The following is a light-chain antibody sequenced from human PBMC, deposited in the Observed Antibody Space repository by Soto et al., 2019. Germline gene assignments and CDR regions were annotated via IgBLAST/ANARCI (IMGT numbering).Light chain of an antibody. V-gene: IGKV3D-15*01. CDR2: GAS. CDR1: QGIGDT. CDR3: QQLNSYPPIT. Sequence: EVVMRQSPATLSVSPGEGATLSCRASQGIGDTLAWYQHKPGQTPRLLIYGASTRATGIPARFSGSGSGTEFTLTINSLQSEDFATYYCQQLNSYPPITFGQGTRLEIK. J-gene: IGKJ5*01.